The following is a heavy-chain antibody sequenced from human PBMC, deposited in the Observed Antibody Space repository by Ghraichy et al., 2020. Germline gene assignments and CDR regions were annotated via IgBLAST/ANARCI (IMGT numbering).Heavy chain of an antibody. D-gene: IGHD4-17*01. Sequence: ASVKVSCKASGYTFTIYGISWVRQAPGQGLEWMGWISAYNGNTNYAQKLQGRVTMTTDTSTSTAYMELRSLRSDDTAVYYCASPGHDYGDYGYDPFDIWGQGTMVTVSS. J-gene: IGHJ3*02. V-gene: IGHV1-18*04. CDR2: ISAYNGNT. CDR1: GYTFTIYG. CDR3: ASPGHDYGDYGYDPFDI.